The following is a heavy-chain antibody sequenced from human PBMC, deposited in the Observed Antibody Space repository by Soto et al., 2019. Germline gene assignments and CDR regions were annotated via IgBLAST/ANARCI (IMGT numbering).Heavy chain of an antibody. V-gene: IGHV3-53*02. Sequence: EVQLVETGGGLVQPGGSLSLSCAGSGFSVTSNFMSWIRQAPGKGLEWVSVIFSGDNTFYADSVKGRFIISRDNSKNTLVLHMNGLRADDTAVYYCAITSPAGGDFLSGQGWFDPWGQGTLVTVTS. CDR2: IFSGDNT. J-gene: IGHJ5*02. CDR1: GFSVTSNF. CDR3: AITSPAGGDFLSGQGWFDP. D-gene: IGHD3-3*01.